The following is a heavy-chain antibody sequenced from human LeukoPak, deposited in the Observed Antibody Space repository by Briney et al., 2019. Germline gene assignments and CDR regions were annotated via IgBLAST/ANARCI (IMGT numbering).Heavy chain of an antibody. J-gene: IGHJ4*02. Sequence: GESLKISFKGSGYSFTYYWIAWVRQMPGKGLEWMGIIYPADSDTRYSPSFQGQVTISADKSTSTAYLQWSSLKASDTAMYYCARQDGRALYYFDYWGQGTLVTVSS. V-gene: IGHV5-51*01. D-gene: IGHD5-24*01. CDR2: IYPADSDT. CDR3: ARQDGRALYYFDY. CDR1: GYSFTYYW.